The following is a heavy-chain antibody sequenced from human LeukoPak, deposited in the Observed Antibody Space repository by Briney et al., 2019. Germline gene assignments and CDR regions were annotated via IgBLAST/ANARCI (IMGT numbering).Heavy chain of an antibody. V-gene: IGHV4-34*01. CDR3: ARGLANRAVAGSYRY. CDR1: GGSFRGYY. Sequence: SETLSLTCAVYGGSFRGYYWSWIRQPPGKGLEWISEINHSGSTNYNTSLKSRVTISVDTSKNQFSLKLSSVTAADTAVYYCARGLANRAVAGSYRYWGQGTLVTVSS. CDR2: INHSGST. J-gene: IGHJ4*02. D-gene: IGHD6-19*01.